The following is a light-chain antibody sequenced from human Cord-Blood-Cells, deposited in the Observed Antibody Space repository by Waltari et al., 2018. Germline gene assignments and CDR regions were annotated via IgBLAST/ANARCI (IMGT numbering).Light chain of an antibody. Sequence: DIQMTQSPSSLSASVGDRVTITCQASQSISSYLTWYQHKQVKAPKLLICAASSLQSEVTSRFSGSGSVTDFTLTISSLQPEDFATYYCQLSYSTLETFCQVTKLAIK. CDR3: QLSYSTLET. J-gene: IGKJ2*01. CDR2: AAS. CDR1: QSISSY. V-gene: IGKV1-39*01.